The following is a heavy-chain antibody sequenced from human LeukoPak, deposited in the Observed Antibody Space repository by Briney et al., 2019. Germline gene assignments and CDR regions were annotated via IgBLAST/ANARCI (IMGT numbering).Heavy chain of an antibody. J-gene: IGHJ5*02. D-gene: IGHD2-8*01. CDR1: GFTVSSNY. V-gene: IGHV3-66*02. Sequence: GGSLRLSCAASGFTVSSNYMSWVRQAPGKGLEWVSVIYSGGSTYYADSVKGRFTISRDNSKNTLYLQMNSLRAEDTAVYYCARDSEWDSWFDPWGQGTLVTVSS. CDR3: ARDSEWDSWFDP. CDR2: IYSGGST.